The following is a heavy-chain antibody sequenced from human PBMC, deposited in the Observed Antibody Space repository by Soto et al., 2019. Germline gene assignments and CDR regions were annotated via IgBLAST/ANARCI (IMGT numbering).Heavy chain of an antibody. V-gene: IGHV3-53*02. CDR1: GFTVSSNY. J-gene: IGHJ6*02. CDR2: IYSGGST. CDR3: ARDQLQTYSSSWTYGMEV. D-gene: IGHD6-13*01. Sequence: VQLVETGGGLIQPGGSLRLSCAASGFTVSSNYMSWVRQAPGKGLEWVSVIYSGGSTYYADSVKGRFTISRDNSKNTLYLQMNSLRAEDTAVYYCARDQLQTYSSSWTYGMEVWGQGTTVTVSS.